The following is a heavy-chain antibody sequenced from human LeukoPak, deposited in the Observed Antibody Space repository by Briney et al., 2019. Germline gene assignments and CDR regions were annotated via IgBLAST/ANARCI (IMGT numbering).Heavy chain of an antibody. CDR1: GFTFSSYA. CDR2: ISGSGGST. D-gene: IGHD2-2*01. V-gene: IGHV3-23*01. CDR3: AKDRHRVVPAATSSFDY. Sequence: GGYLRLSCAASGFTFSSYAMSWVRHAPGNGLEWVSAISGSGGSTYYADSVKGRFTISRDNSKNTLYLQMNSLRAEDTAVYYCAKDRHRVVPAATSSFDYWGRGTLVTVSS. J-gene: IGHJ4*02.